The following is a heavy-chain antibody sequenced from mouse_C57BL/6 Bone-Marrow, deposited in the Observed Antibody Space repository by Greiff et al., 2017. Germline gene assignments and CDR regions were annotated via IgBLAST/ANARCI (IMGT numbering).Heavy chain of an antibody. CDR2: IYPRSGNT. J-gene: IGHJ4*01. CDR3: ARGGYYGSSPYYYAMDY. D-gene: IGHD1-1*01. CDR1: GYTFTSYG. V-gene: IGHV1-81*01. Sequence: VKVVESGAELARPGASVKLSCKASGYTFTSYGISWVKQRTGQGLEWIGEIYPRSGNTYYNEKFKGKATLTADKSSSTAYMELRSLTSEDSAVYFCARGGYYGSSPYYYAMDYWGQGTSVTVSS.